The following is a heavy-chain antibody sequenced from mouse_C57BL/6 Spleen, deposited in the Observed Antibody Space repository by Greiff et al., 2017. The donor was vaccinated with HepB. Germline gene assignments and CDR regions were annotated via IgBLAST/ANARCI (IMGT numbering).Heavy chain of an antibody. Sequence: VQLQQSGAELVRPGASVKLSCKASGYTFTDYYINWVKQRPGQGPEWIARIYPGSGNTYYNEKFKGKATLTAEKSSSTAYMQLSSLTSEDSAVYFCARGEGANYAMDYWGQGTSVTVSS. CDR1: GYTFTDYY. V-gene: IGHV1-76*01. CDR2: IYPGSGNT. J-gene: IGHJ4*01. CDR3: ARGEGANYAMDY.